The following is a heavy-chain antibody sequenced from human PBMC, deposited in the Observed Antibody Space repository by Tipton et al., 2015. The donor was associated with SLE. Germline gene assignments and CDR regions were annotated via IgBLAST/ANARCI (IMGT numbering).Heavy chain of an antibody. CDR1: GFAFSSYA. CDR2: ISGSGGST. CDR3: ARVYAARFFDY. V-gene: IGHV3-23*01. Sequence: SLRLSCAASGFAFSSYAMSWVRQAPGKGLEWVSAISGSGGSTYYADSVKGRFTISRDNSKNTLYLQMNSLRAEDTAVYYCARVYAARFFDYWGQGTLVTVSS. J-gene: IGHJ4*02. D-gene: IGHD6-6*01.